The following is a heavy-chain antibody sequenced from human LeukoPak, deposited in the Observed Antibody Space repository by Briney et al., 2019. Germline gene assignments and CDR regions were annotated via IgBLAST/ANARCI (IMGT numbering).Heavy chain of an antibody. CDR1: GFTFSSYA. D-gene: IGHD1-26*01. CDR2: ISSNGGST. CDR3: ARAGKWEPIPYDAFDI. Sequence: GSLRLSCAASGFTFSSYAMHWVRQAPGKGLEYVSAISSNGGSTYYANSVKGRFTISRDNSKNTLYLQMGSLRAEDMAVYYCARAGKWEPIPYDAFDIWGQGTMVTVSS. V-gene: IGHV3-64*01. J-gene: IGHJ3*02.